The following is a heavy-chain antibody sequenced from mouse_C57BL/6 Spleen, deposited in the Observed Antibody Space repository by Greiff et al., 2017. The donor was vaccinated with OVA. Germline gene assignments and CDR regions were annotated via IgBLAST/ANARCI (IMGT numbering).Heavy chain of an antibody. V-gene: IGHV2-9*01. CDR2: LWGGGST. D-gene: IGHD1-1*01. CDR1: GFSLTSYG. CDR3: AIPGYGSSSGWYFDV. Sequence: VMLVESGPGLVAPSQSLSITCTVSGFSLTSYGVDWVRQPPGKGLEWLGVLWGGGSTNYNSAPMSSLSISKDNSKCQFFFIMNRLQTDYTSMYYCAIPGYGSSSGWYFDVWGTGTTVTVSS. J-gene: IGHJ1*03.